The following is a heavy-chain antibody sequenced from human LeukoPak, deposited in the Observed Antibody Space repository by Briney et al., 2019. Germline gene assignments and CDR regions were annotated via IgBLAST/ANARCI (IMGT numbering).Heavy chain of an antibody. V-gene: IGHV1-2*02. J-gene: IGHJ3*02. CDR1: GYTLSDNF. D-gene: IGHD3-3*01. CDR3: ARGPRITIFGVVMANDAFDI. CDR2: INPKSGGT. Sequence: ASVKVSCKASGYTLSDNFIHWVRQAPGQGLEWMGWINPKSGGTVYAQKFQGRVTMTRDTSSSTAYMELSRLRFDDTVVYYCARGPRITIFGVVMANDAFDIWGQGTMVTVSS.